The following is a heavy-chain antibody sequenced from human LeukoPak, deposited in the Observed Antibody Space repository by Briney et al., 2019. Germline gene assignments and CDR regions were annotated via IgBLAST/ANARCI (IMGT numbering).Heavy chain of an antibody. CDR2: ISTDGSST. CDR3: AKGGATVIDY. J-gene: IGHJ4*02. CDR1: GFTFSSYW. Sequence: GGSLRLSCAASGFTFSSYWMHWVRQAPGKGLVWVSRISTDGSSTNSADSVKGRLTISRDNAKNTLYLQMNSLRAEDTAVYYCAKGGATVIDYWGQGTLVTVSS. V-gene: IGHV3-74*01. D-gene: IGHD4-17*01.